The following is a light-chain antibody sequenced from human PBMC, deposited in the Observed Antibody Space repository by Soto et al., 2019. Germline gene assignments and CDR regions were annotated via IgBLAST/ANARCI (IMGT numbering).Light chain of an antibody. CDR2: SNN. J-gene: IGLJ1*01. Sequence: QSVLTQPPSASGTPGQRVTISCSGSSSNIGSNTVNWYQQLPGTAPKLLIYSNNLRPSGVPDRFSGSKSGTSASLAISGLQSEEEADYYCAAWDDSLNGYVFGTGTKLTVL. V-gene: IGLV1-44*01. CDR3: AAWDDSLNGYV. CDR1: SSNIGSNT.